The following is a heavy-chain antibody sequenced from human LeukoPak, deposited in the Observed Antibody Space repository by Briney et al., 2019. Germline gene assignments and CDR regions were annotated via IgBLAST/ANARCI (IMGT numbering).Heavy chain of an antibody. Sequence: SETLSLTCAVYGGSFSGYYWSWIRQPPGKGLEWIGEINHSGSTNYNPSLKSRVTISVDTSKNQFSLKLSSVTAADTAVYYCARRRKVVNYYGSGSYYLDYWGQGTLVTVSS. D-gene: IGHD3-10*01. CDR3: ARRRKVVNYYGSGSYYLDY. CDR1: GGSFSGYY. J-gene: IGHJ4*02. V-gene: IGHV4-34*01. CDR2: INHSGST.